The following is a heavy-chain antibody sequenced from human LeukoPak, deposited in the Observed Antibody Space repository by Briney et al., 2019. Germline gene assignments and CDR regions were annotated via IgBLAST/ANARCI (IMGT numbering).Heavy chain of an antibody. CDR1: GYSFTSYW. J-gene: IGHJ3*02. D-gene: IGHD6-19*01. CDR3: ARPHTQAVAGTKDAFDI. V-gene: IGHV5-51*01. Sequence: GESLKISCKGSGYSFTSYWIGWVRQMPGKGLELMGIIYPGDSDTRYSPSFQGQVTISADKSISTAYLQWSSLKASDTAMYYCARPHTQAVAGTKDAFDIWGQGTMVTVSS. CDR2: IYPGDSDT.